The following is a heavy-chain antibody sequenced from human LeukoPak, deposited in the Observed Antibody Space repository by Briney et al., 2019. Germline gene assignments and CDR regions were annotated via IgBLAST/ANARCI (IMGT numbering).Heavy chain of an antibody. J-gene: IGHJ4*02. Sequence: GGSLRLSCSASGFTFKTYAMSWVRQAPGKGLEWVSGIRSSGDSTYYADSVKGRFTLSRDNSRNTLYLQMNSLSAEDTAVYYCAKEVRESAWFYFDYWGQGTLATVSS. CDR2: IRSSGDST. CDR3: AKEVRESAWFYFDY. V-gene: IGHV3-23*01. D-gene: IGHD3-10*01. CDR1: GFTFKTYA.